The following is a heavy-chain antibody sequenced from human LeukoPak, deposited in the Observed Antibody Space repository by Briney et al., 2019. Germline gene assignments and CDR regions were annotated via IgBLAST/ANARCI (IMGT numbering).Heavy chain of an antibody. J-gene: IGHJ4*02. CDR1: GFSFSGHW. V-gene: IGHV3-7*03. CDR3: ASGAGYLIEN. Sequence: GGSLRLSCAASGFSFSGHWMNWVRQAPGKGLEWVANIKQDGSEKFYVDSVKGRFIISRDNAKNSLYLQMDSLSAEDTALYYRASGAGYLIENWGQGTLVTVSS. CDR2: IKQDGSEK. D-gene: IGHD2-15*01.